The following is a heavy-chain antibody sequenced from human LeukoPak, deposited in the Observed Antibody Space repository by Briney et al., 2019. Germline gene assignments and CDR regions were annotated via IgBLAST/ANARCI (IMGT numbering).Heavy chain of an antibody. CDR3: SSGYSYGCFDY. CDR1: GFTFSSYA. D-gene: IGHD5-18*01. Sequence: GGSLRLSCAASGFTFSSYAMSWVRQAPGKGLEWVSAISGSGGSTYYADSVKVRFTISRDNSKNTLYLQMNSLRAEDTAVYYCSSGYSYGCFDYWGQGTLVTVSS. CDR2: ISGSGGST. J-gene: IGHJ4*02. V-gene: IGHV3-23*01.